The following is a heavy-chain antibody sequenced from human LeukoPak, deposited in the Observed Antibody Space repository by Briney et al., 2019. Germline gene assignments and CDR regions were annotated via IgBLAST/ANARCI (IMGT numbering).Heavy chain of an antibody. Sequence: ASVKVSCKASGYTFTSYAMHWVRQAPGQRLEWMGWINAGNGNTKYSQEFQGRVTITRDTSASTAYMELSSLRSEDMAVYYCARGIAAAGTWWFDPWGQGTLVTVPS. V-gene: IGHV1-3*03. CDR1: GYTFTSYA. J-gene: IGHJ5*02. D-gene: IGHD6-13*01. CDR2: INAGNGNT. CDR3: ARGIAAAGTWWFDP.